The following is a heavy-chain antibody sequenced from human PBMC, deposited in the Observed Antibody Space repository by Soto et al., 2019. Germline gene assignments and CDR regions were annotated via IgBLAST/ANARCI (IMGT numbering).Heavy chain of an antibody. CDR3: ARGSEYSSSLLDY. CDR1: GFTFSNYV. CDR2: IWFDGSNK. D-gene: IGHD6-6*01. V-gene: IGHV3-33*01. Sequence: GGSLRLSCAASGFTFSNYVMHWVRQAPGKGLEWVAVIWFDGSNKYYADYVKGRFTISRDNSKNTLNLQMNSLRADDTAVYYCARGSEYSSSLLDYWGQGTLVTVSS. J-gene: IGHJ4*02.